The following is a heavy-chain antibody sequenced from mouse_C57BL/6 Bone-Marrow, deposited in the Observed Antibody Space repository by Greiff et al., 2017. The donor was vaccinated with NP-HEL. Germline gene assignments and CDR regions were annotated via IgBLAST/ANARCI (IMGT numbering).Heavy chain of an antibody. CDR1: GYTFTDYY. V-gene: IGHV1-26*01. D-gene: IGHD1-1*02. Sequence: VQLQQSGPELVKPGASVKISCKASGYTFTDYYMNWVKQSHGKSLEWIGDINPNNGGTSYNQKFKGKATLTVDKSSSTAYMELRSLTSEDSAVYYCARSEVGYYFDYWGQGTTLTVSS. CDR3: ARSEVGYYFDY. J-gene: IGHJ2*01. CDR2: INPNNGGT.